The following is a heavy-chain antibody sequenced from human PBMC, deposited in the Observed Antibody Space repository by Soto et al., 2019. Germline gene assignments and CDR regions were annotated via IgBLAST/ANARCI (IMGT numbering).Heavy chain of an antibody. CDR3: AKDGKMRTKVWFPAGYGMDV. D-gene: IGHD3-10*01. CDR2: ISVSGDNT. V-gene: IGHV3-23*01. CDR1: GFTFSRYA. Sequence: GGSMRLSCAASGFTFSRYAMNWVRQAPGRGLQWISGISVSGDNTSYVESVRGRFTVYRDNSKNTLYLQMNNLRAEDTALYYCAKDGKMRTKVWFPAGYGMDVWGQGTTVTVSS. J-gene: IGHJ6*02.